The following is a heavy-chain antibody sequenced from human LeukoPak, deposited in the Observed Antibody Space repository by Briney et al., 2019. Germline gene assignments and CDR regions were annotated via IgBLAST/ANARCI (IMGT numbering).Heavy chain of an antibody. CDR2: ISSSGSTI. CDR1: GFPFSDYY. Sequence: GGPLSLSCAVSGFPFSDYYMSWIRQAPGKGREWVSYISSSGSTIYYAHSVKGRFTISRDNAKNSLYLQMNSLRAEDTAVYYSARRWKPQMDSWGQGTLVTVSS. V-gene: IGHV3-11*01. CDR3: ARRWKPQMDS. J-gene: IGHJ4*02. D-gene: IGHD2-15*01.